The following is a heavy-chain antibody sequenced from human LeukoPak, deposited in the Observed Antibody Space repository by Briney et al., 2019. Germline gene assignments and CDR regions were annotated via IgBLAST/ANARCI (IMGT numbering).Heavy chain of an antibody. CDR2: IYSSGIT. D-gene: IGHD3-16*01. CDR1: GGPISSYY. V-gene: IGHV4-59*01. CDR3: AGGAYYFDY. Sequence: SETLSLTCIVSGGPISSYYWSWIRQPPGKGLEWIGYIYSSGITNYNPSLKSRVTISVDTSKKQVSLKLSSVSAADTAIFYCAGGAYYFDYWGQGTLVTVSS. J-gene: IGHJ4*02.